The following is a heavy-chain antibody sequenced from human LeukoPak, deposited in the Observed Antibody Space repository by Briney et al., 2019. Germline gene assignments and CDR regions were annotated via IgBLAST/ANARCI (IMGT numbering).Heavy chain of an antibody. CDR2: IYDSGST. D-gene: IGHD3/OR15-3a*01. V-gene: IGHV4-30-4*07. J-gene: IGHJ4*02. CDR1: GGSISSGGYS. CDR3: ARDPDFWTGYYYFDY. Sequence: PSETLSLTCAVSGGSISSGGYSWSWIRQPPGKGLEWIGYIYDSGSTYYNPSLKSRVNISVETSKNQFSLKLWSVTAADTAVYYCARDPDFWTGYYYFDYWGQGTLVTVSS.